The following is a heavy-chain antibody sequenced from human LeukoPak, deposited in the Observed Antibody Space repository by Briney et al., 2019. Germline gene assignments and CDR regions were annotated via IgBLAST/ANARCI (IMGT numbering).Heavy chain of an antibody. CDR2: INHSGST. Sequence: SETLSLTCAVYGGSFSGYYWSWIRQPPGKGLEWIGEINHSGSTNYNPSLKSRVTISVDTSKNQFSLKLSSVTAADTAVYYCARVPPYYDFWSGYYRGPYHYYYMDVWGKGATVTVSS. D-gene: IGHD3-3*01. CDR3: ARVPPYYDFWSGYYRGPYHYYYMDV. J-gene: IGHJ6*03. V-gene: IGHV4-34*01. CDR1: GGSFSGYY.